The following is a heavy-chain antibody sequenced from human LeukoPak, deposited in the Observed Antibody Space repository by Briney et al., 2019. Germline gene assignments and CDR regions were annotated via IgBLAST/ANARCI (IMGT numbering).Heavy chain of an antibody. CDR3: ARRGPTRIYYYMDV. CDR1: GYTFTHYY. Sequence: ASVKVSRQSSGYTFTHYYMHWVRQAPGQGLEWMGIINPSGGSTSYAQKFQGRVTMTRDTSTSTVYMELSSLRSEDTAVYYCARRGPTRIYYYMDVWGKGTTVTVSS. V-gene: IGHV1-46*01. D-gene: IGHD2/OR15-2a*01. CDR2: INPSGGST. J-gene: IGHJ6*03.